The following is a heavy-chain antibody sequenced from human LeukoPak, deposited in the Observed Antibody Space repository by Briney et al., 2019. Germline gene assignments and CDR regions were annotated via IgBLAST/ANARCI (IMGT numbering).Heavy chain of an antibody. D-gene: IGHD6-13*01. CDR3: ARVDSSLYYFDY. CDR2: IIPILGIA. J-gene: IGHJ4*02. Sequence: SVKVSCKASGGTFSSYAISWVRQAPGQGLEWMGRIIPILGIANYAQKFQGRVTITADKSTSTAYMELSSLRSEDTAVYYCARVDSSLYYFDYWGQGTLVTVSS. V-gene: IGHV1-69*04. CDR1: GGTFSSYA.